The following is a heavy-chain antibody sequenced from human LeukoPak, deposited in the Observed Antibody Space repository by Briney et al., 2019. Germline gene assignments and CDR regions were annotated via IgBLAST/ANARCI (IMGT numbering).Heavy chain of an antibody. Sequence: SETLSLTCAVYGGSFSGYYWSWIRQPPGKGLEWIGEINHSGTTDYNPSLKSRVTISVDTSKDQFSLKLSSVTAADTAVYYCARGWITFGGVITNWGQGTLVTVSS. V-gene: IGHV4-34*01. CDR2: INHSGTT. J-gene: IGHJ4*02. D-gene: IGHD3-16*02. CDR1: GGSFSGYY. CDR3: ARGWITFGGVITN.